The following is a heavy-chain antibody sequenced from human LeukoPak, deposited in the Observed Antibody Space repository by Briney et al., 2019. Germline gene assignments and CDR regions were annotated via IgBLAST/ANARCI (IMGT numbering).Heavy chain of an antibody. V-gene: IGHV4-59*01. CDR2: IYYTGSI. D-gene: IGHD3-22*01. Sequence: SETLSLTCTVSGVSISSYYWSWIRQPPGKGLEWIGYIYYTGSINYNPSLKSRVAISVDTSKNQFSLKLTSVTAADTAVYYCARDRLDYYDSSGYYTSPRHAFDIWGQGTMVTVSS. CDR1: GVSISSYY. CDR3: ARDRLDYYDSSGYYTSPRHAFDI. J-gene: IGHJ3*02.